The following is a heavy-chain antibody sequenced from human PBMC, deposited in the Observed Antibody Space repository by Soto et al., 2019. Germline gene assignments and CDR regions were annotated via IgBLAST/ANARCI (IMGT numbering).Heavy chain of an antibody. D-gene: IGHD4-17*01. CDR3: ARGHLRWDYHCYGMDV. V-gene: IGHV3-64*01. CDR1: GFTFTTYC. CDR2: ISNDAVHT. Sequence: EVQLVESGGGLVQPGGSLTLSCVASGFTFTTYCMHWVRQAPGKGLEYLSAISNDAVHTYYANSVKDRFTISRDNSKDTLYLRMGSLSPEDMAVDYCARGHLRWDYHCYGMDVWGQVTTVTVSS. J-gene: IGHJ6*02.